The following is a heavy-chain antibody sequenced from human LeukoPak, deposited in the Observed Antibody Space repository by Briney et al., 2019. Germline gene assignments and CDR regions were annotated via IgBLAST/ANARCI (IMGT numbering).Heavy chain of an antibody. CDR1: GFTFSSYE. CDR3: ARARGTVTSYFDY. J-gene: IGHJ4*02. V-gene: IGHV3-48*03. Sequence: GGSLRLSCAASGFTFSSYEMNWVRQAPGKGLEWVSYISSSGSTIYYADSVKGRFTISRDNAKNSLYLQMNSLRAEDTAVYYCARARGTVTSYFDYWGQGTLVTVSS. D-gene: IGHD4-17*01. CDR2: ISSSGSTI.